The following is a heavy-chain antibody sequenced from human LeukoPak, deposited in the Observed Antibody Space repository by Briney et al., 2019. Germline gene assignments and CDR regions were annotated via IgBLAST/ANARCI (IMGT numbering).Heavy chain of an antibody. CDR2: INHSGST. V-gene: IGHV4-34*01. J-gene: IGHJ6*03. Sequence: SETLSLTCAVYGGSFSGYYWSWIRQPPGKGLEWIGEINHSGSTNYNPSLKSRVTISVDTSKNQFSLKLSSVTAADTAVYYCARHFSAGYYYYYYMDVWGKGTTVTVSS. D-gene: IGHD6-13*01. CDR3: ARHFSAGYYYYYYMDV. CDR1: GGSFSGYY.